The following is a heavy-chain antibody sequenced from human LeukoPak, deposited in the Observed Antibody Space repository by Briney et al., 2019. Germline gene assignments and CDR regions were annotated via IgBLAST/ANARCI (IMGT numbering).Heavy chain of an antibody. D-gene: IGHD3-22*01. CDR1: GNTFINHA. J-gene: IGHJ4*02. V-gene: IGHV3-33*08. Sequence: PGGSLRLSCAASGNTFINHAMDWVRQAPGKGLEWVAVIWYGGSNKYYADSVKGRFTISRDNSKNTLYLQMNSLRAEDTAVYYCANRNYYDSSGYYYQYYFDYWGQGTLVTVSS. CDR2: IWYGGSNK. CDR3: ANRNYYDSSGYYYQYYFDY.